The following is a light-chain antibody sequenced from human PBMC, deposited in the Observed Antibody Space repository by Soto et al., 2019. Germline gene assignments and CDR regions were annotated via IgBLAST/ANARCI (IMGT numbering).Light chain of an antibody. CDR2: LGS. CDR1: QSLLHSNGYIY. V-gene: IGKV2-28*01. CDR3: MQALQIPWT. J-gene: IGKJ1*01. Sequence: DIVLTQSPLSLPVTPGEPASISCRSSQSLLHSNGYIYLDWYLQKPGQSPHLLIYLGSNRASGVPDRLSGSGSGTEFTLKISRVEAEDVGVYYCMQALQIPWTFGQGNAVEIK.